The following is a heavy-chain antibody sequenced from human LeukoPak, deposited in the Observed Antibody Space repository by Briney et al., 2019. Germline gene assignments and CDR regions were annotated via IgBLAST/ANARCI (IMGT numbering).Heavy chain of an antibody. Sequence: PGGSLRLSCAASGFTFSSYGMHWVRQAPGKGLEWVAFIRYDGSNKYYADSVKGRFTISRDNSKNTLYLQMNSLRAEDTAVYYRAKTIAAAGTSGRYYYYYGMDVWGQGTTVTVSS. J-gene: IGHJ6*02. CDR3: AKTIAAAGTSGRYYYYYGMDV. CDR2: IRYDGSNK. D-gene: IGHD6-13*01. CDR1: GFTFSSYG. V-gene: IGHV3-30*02.